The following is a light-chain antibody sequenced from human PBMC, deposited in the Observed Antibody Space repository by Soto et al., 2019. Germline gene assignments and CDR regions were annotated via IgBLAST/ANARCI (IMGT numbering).Light chain of an antibody. CDR1: QGISSF. Sequence: DIQLTQSPSFLSASVGDRVTITCRASQGISSFLAWYQQKPGKAPKLLIYAASTLQSGVPSRFSGSGSGTEFTLTISSLQPEDFATYYCQQLNSYPRYTFGQGTKLEFK. CDR2: AAS. V-gene: IGKV1-9*01. CDR3: QQLNSYPRYT. J-gene: IGKJ2*01.